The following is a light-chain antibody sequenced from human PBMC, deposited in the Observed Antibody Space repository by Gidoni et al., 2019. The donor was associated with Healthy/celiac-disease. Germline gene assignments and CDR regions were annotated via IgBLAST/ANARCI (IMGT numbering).Light chain of an antibody. CDR2: LGS. Sequence: DIVMTQSPLYLPVTPGEPASISCRASQSLLHSNGYNYLDCYLQKTGQSPQLLIYLGSNRASGVPDRFSGRGSGTDFTLKLSRVEAEDVGVYYCMQALQTPLTFGGGTKVEIK. CDR1: QSLLHSNGYNY. CDR3: MQALQTPLT. V-gene: IGKV2-28*01. J-gene: IGKJ4*01.